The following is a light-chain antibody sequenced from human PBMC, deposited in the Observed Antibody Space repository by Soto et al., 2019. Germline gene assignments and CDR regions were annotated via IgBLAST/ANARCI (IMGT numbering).Light chain of an antibody. CDR2: RDS. V-gene: IGLV3-9*01. Sequence: SYELTQSLSVSVPLGQTASITCGGNNIGTRNVHWYQQKPGQAPVLVVYRDSNRPSGIPERFSGSNSGNTATLTISRAQAGVEADYYCHVWDSSTAVFGGGTKLTVL. CDR1: NIGTRN. J-gene: IGLJ3*02. CDR3: HVWDSSTAV.